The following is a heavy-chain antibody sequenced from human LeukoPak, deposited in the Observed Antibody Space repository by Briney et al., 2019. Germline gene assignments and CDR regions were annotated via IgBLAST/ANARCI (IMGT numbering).Heavy chain of an antibody. CDR1: GFTFSSYA. Sequence: GGSLRLSCAASGFTFSSYAIHWVRQAPGKGLERVALIWHDGSNKYYSESVKGRFTISRDNSKNTAFLQMNSLRAEDTAVYYCATEVFGSGSCPDYWGQGTLVTVSS. D-gene: IGHD3-10*01. CDR2: IWHDGSNK. J-gene: IGHJ4*02. CDR3: ATEVFGSGSCPDY. V-gene: IGHV3-33*01.